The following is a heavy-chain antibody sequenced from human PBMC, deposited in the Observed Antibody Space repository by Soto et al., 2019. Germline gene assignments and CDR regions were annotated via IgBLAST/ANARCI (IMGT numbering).Heavy chain of an antibody. V-gene: IGHV1-58*02. CDR3: ARDSPGYSSSFIHAFDI. Sequence: SVKVSCKASGFTFTSSAMQWVRQARGQRLEWIGWIVVGSGNTNYAQKFQERVTITRDTSTSTVYMELSSLRSEDTAVYYCARDSPGYSSSFIHAFDIWGQGTMVTVSS. D-gene: IGHD6-13*01. CDR2: IVVGSGNT. CDR1: GFTFTSSA. J-gene: IGHJ3*02.